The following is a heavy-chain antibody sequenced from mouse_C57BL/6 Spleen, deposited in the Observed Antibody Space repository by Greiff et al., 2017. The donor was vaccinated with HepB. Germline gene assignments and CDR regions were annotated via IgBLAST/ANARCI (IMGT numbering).Heavy chain of an antibody. CDR1: GFTFSSYA. J-gene: IGHJ1*03. CDR3: ARDYYSNYWYFDV. CDR2: ISDGGSYT. V-gene: IGHV5-4*01. D-gene: IGHD2-5*01. Sequence: EVKLVESGGGLVKPGGSLKLSCAASGFTFSSYAMSWVRQTPEKRLEWVATISDGGSYTYYPDNVKGRFTISRDNAKNNLYLQMSHLKSEDTAMYYCARDYYSNYWYFDVWGTGTTGTVSS.